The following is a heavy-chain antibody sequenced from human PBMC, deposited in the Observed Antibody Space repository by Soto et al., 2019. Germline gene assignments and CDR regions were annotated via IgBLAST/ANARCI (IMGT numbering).Heavy chain of an antibody. D-gene: IGHD3-10*01. J-gene: IGHJ4*02. CDR1: GFTFSYYA. Sequence: EVQLLESGGGLVQPGGSLRLSCAASGFTFSYYAMSWVRQAPGKGLDWVSVISSSGGNTDYADYVKGRFTISRDNSKNTVYLQMKDLRDEDTAVYYCAKERLARGIDYWGQGTLVTVSS. CDR2: ISSSGGNT. CDR3: AKERLARGIDY. V-gene: IGHV3-23*01.